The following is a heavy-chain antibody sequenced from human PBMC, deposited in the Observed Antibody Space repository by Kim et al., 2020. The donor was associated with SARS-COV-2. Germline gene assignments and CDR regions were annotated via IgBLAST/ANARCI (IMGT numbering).Heavy chain of an antibody. CDR3: ARYYYGSGKHPSHFDY. J-gene: IGHJ4*02. V-gene: IGHV1-69*01. Sequence: KFQGRVTITADESTSTAYMELRSLRSEDTAVYYCARYYYGSGKHPSHFDYWGQGTLVTVSS. D-gene: IGHD3-10*01.